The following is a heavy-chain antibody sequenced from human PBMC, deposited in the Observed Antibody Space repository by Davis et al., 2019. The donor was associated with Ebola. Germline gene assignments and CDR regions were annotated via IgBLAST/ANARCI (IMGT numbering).Heavy chain of an antibody. J-gene: IGHJ5*02. V-gene: IGHV4-39*01. Sequence: PSETLSLTCTVSGGSISSSSYYWGWIRQPPGKGLEWIGSIYYSGSTYYNPSLKSRVTISVDTSKNQFSLKLSSVTAADTAVYYCARHMQWLVPPYNWFDPWGQGTLVTVSS. CDR1: GGSISSSSYY. D-gene: IGHD6-19*01. CDR2: IYYSGST. CDR3: ARHMQWLVPPYNWFDP.